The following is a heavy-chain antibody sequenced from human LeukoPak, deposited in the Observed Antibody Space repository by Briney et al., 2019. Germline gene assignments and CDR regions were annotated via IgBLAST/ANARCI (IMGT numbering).Heavy chain of an antibody. CDR1: GLTFSSYR. V-gene: IGHV3-21*06. Sequence: SGGSLRLSCAASGLTFSSYRFDWVRQAPGKGLEWVSTISSDSSHIYYADSVKGRFTLSRDNAKNSLHLQMNSLRAEDTAIYYCVREAGFAFDIWGQGTMVTVSS. J-gene: IGHJ3*02. D-gene: IGHD3-10*01. CDR2: ISSDSSHI. CDR3: VREAGFAFDI.